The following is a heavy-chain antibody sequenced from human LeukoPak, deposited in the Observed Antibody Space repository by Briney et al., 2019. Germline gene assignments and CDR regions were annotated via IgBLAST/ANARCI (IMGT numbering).Heavy chain of an antibody. D-gene: IGHD2-2*01. V-gene: IGHV1-18*01. CDR2: ISAYNGNT. Sequence: WASVKVSCKATGYTFTSYGISWVRQAPGQGLEWMGWISAYNGNTNYAQKLQGRVTMTTDTSTSTAYMELRSLRSDDTAVYYCARAVPAATLGYYYYYMDVWGKGTTVTVSS. J-gene: IGHJ6*03. CDR3: ARAVPAATLGYYYYYMDV. CDR1: GYTFTSYG.